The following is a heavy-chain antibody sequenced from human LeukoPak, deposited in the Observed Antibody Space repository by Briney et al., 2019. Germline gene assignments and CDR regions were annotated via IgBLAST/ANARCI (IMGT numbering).Heavy chain of an antibody. CDR2: INTDGSST. J-gene: IGHJ4*02. Sequence: GGSLRLSCAASGFTFSSYWMHWVRQAPGKVLVWVSRINTDGSSTYYADSVKGRFTISRDNAKNTLYLQMNSLRVEDTAVYYCARVKVADSKDSWGQGTLVTVSS. CDR3: ARVKVADSKDS. D-gene: IGHD6-19*01. V-gene: IGHV3-74*01. CDR1: GFTFSSYW.